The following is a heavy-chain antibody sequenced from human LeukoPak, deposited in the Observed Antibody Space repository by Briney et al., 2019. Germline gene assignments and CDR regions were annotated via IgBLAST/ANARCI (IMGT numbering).Heavy chain of an antibody. V-gene: IGHV5-51*01. D-gene: IGHD3-22*01. CDR2: IFPGDSNT. J-gene: IGHJ4*02. Sequence: GESLKISCKASGCRFTAYWIAWVRQMPGIGLEWMGIIFPGDSNTRYRPSFPGQVTISVDKSIATAYLQWNSLRASDTAMYYCAKLSYDSSGFKGRHFDYWGQGTLVTVSS. CDR1: GCRFTAYW. CDR3: AKLSYDSSGFKGRHFDY.